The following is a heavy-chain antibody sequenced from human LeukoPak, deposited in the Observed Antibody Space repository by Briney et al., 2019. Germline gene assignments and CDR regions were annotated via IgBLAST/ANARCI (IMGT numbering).Heavy chain of an antibody. CDR3: ARDLDRITPTAFDY. Sequence: GGSLRLSCAASGFTLNTYSMNWVRQAPGKGLEWASSISTSSSYIYYADSVKGRFTISRDNAKNSLYLQMNSLRAEDTAVYYCARDLDRITPTAFDYWGQGTLVTVSS. D-gene: IGHD3/OR15-3a*01. CDR1: GFTLNTYS. V-gene: IGHV3-21*01. CDR2: ISTSSSYI. J-gene: IGHJ4*02.